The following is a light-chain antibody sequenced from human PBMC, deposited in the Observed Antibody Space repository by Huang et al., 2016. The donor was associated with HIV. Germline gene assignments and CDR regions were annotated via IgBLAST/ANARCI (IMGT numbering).Light chain of an antibody. CDR1: QSISSY. CDR2: AAS. Sequence: DIQMTQSPSFLSASVGDRVTITCRASQSISSYLNWYQQKPGKAPKLLIYAASSLQSGVPSRFSGIGSGTDFTLTISSLQPEDFATYYGQQRYSTPPWTFGQGTKVGIK. CDR3: QQRYSTPPWT. J-gene: IGKJ1*01. V-gene: IGKV1-39*01.